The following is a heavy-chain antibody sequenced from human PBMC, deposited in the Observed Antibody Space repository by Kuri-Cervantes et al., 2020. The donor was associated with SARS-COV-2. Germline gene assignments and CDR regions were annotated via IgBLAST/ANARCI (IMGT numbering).Heavy chain of an antibody. D-gene: IGHD1-26*01. Sequence: GGSLRLSCAASGFTFSSYSMNWVRQAPGKGLEWVSSISSSSSYIYYADSVKGRFTISRDNSKNTLYLQMNSLRAEDTAVYYCARGQGGSYYGSFDYWGQGTLVTVSS. CDR2: ISSSSSYI. CDR3: ARGQGGSYYGSFDY. J-gene: IGHJ4*02. CDR1: GFTFSSYS. V-gene: IGHV3-21*01.